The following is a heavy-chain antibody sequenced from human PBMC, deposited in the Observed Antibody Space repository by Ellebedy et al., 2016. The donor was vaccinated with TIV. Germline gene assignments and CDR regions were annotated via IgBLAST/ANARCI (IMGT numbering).Heavy chain of an antibody. D-gene: IGHD2-15*01. Sequence: APVKVSCXASGYTFTGYYMHWVRQAPGQGLEWMGWINPNSGGTNYAQKFQGWVTMTRDTSISTAYMELSRLRSDDTAVYYCARSLVAVAAPLADAFDIWGQGTMVTVSS. J-gene: IGHJ3*02. CDR1: GYTFTGYY. CDR3: ARSLVAVAAPLADAFDI. V-gene: IGHV1-2*04. CDR2: INPNSGGT.